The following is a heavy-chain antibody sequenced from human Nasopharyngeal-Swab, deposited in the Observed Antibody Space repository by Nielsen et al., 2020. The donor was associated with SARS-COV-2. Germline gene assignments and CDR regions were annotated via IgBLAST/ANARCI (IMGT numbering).Heavy chain of an antibody. V-gene: IGHV1-69*06. D-gene: IGHD2-21*01. CDR1: GGTFSSYA. CDR3: ASSLYCGGDCYYGMDV. CDR2: IIPIFGTA. J-gene: IGHJ6*02. Sequence: VKVSCKASGGTFSSYAISWVRQAPGQGLEWMGGIIPIFGTANYAQKFQGRVTITADKSTSTAYMELSSLRSEDTAVYYCASSLYCGGDCYYGMDVWGQGTTVTVSS.